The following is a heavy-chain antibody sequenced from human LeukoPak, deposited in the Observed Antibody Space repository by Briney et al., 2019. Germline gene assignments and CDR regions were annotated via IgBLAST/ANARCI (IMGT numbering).Heavy chain of an antibody. V-gene: IGHV3-11*06. J-gene: IGHJ4*02. CDR1: GFTFSDYY. Sequence: GGSLRLSCATSGFTFSDYYMSWIRQAPGKGLEWLSYISGDGGDINYADSVQGRFTISRDNAKYSLYLQMNSLRAEDTAVYYCARVQIAMARGVIKRFYFDYWGQGTLVTVSS. CDR3: ARVQIAMARGVIKRFYFDY. CDR2: ISGDGGDI. D-gene: IGHD3-10*01.